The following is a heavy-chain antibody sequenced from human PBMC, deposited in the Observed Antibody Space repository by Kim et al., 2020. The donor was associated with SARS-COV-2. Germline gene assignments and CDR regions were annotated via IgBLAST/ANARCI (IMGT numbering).Heavy chain of an antibody. D-gene: IGHD6-13*01. V-gene: IGHV3-9*01. CDR3: AKLIASAGSYYFDF. J-gene: IGHJ4*02. Sequence: ADSVKGRFTISRDNAKNSLYLQMNSLRADDTALYYCAKLIASAGSYYFDFWGQGTLVTVSS.